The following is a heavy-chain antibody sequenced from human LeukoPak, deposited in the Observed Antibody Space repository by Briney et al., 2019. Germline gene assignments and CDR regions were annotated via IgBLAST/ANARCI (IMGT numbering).Heavy chain of an antibody. CDR2: IYYSGST. J-gene: IGHJ4*02. D-gene: IGHD4-17*01. V-gene: IGHV4-61*05. CDR3: ARGYYGDYGGVYFDY. CDR1: GGSISSGDYY. Sequence: KPSETLSLTCTVSGGSISSGDYYWSWIRQPPGKGLEWIGYIYYSGSTNYNPSLKSRVTISVDKSKNQFSLKLSSVTAADTAVYYCARGYYGDYGGVYFDYWGQGTLVTVSS.